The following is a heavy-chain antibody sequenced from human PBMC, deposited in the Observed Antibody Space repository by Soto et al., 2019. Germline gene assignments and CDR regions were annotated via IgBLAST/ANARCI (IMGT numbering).Heavy chain of an antibody. CDR1: GFTFSSYA. D-gene: IGHD2-15*01. CDR3: ARHNGVGSTTTYYYYYYGMDV. J-gene: IGHJ6*02. CDR2: ISYDGSNK. V-gene: IGHV3-30-3*01. Sequence: GGSLRLSCAASGFTFSSYAMHGVRQAPGKGLAWVAVISYDGSNKYYADSVKGRFTISRDNSKNTLYLQMNSLRAEDTAVYYCARHNGVGSTTTYYYYYYGMDVWGQGTTVTVSS.